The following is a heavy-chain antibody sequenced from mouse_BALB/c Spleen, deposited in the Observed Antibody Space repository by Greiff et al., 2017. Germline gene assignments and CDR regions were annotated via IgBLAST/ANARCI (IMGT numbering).Heavy chain of an antibody. CDR1: GFNIKDTY. V-gene: IGHV14-3*02. CDR3: AQYRFDAMDD. J-gene: IGHJ4*01. Sequence: EVQLQQSGAELVKPGASVKLSCTASGFNIKDTYMHWVKQRPEQGLEWIGRIDPANGNTKYDPKFQGKATITADTSSNTAYLQLSSLTSEDTAVYYCAQYRFDAMDDWGQGTSVTVSS. D-gene: IGHD2-14*01. CDR2: IDPANGNT.